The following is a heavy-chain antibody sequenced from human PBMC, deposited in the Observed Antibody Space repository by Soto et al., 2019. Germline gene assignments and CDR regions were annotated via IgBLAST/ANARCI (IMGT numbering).Heavy chain of an antibody. V-gene: IGHV1-46*01. D-gene: IGHD3-22*01. CDR1: GYTFTSYA. J-gene: IGHJ4*02. Sequence: GASVKVSCKASGYTFTSYAMHWVRQAPGQGLEWMGIINPSGGSTSYAQKFQGRVTMTRDTSTSTVYMELSSLRSEDTAVYYCARDRVYYDSSGYYAPTVFFDYWGQGTLVTVSS. CDR3: ARDRVYYDSSGYYAPTVFFDY. CDR2: INPSGGST.